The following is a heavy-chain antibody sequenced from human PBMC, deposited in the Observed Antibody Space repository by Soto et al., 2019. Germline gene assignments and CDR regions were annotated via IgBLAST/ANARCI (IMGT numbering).Heavy chain of an antibody. D-gene: IGHD3-22*01. J-gene: IGHJ4*02. V-gene: IGHV3-11*01. CDR1: GFTFSDYY. CDR2: ISSSGNTI. CDR3: AKMSSENYYDPVFS. Sequence: QVQLVESGGGLVKTGGSLRLACGASGFTFSDYYMSWVRQAPGKGLEWPSYISSSGNTIYYADSVKGRFTISRDNAKNSVFLQMNSLRAEDTALYFCAKMSSENYYDPVFSWGQGTLVTVSS.